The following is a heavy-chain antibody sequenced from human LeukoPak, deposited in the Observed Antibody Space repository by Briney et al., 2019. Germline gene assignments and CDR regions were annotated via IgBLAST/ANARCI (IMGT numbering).Heavy chain of an antibody. CDR3: AREKVIVAVPAGWFDP. Sequence: SETLSLTCTVSGYSISSGYYWGWIRQPPGKGLERIGSIYHSGSTYYNPSLKSRVTISVDTSKNQFSLKLSSVTAADTAVYYCAREKVIVAVPAGWFDPWGQGTLVTVSS. D-gene: IGHD3-22*01. V-gene: IGHV4-38-2*02. CDR1: GYSISSGYY. J-gene: IGHJ5*02. CDR2: IYHSGST.